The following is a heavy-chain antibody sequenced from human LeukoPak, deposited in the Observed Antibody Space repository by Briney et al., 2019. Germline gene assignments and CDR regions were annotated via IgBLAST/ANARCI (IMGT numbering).Heavy chain of an antibody. CDR2: IYYSGST. CDR3: ASEAHRGGGFDQ. J-gene: IGHJ4*02. V-gene: IGHV4-61*08. Sequence: ASETLSLTCTVSGASVSSGGYYWSWIRQPPGKGLEWIGYIYYSGSTNYNPSLKSRVTISVDTSKNQFSLTLSSVTAADTAVYYCASEAHRGGGFDQWGQGTLVTVSS. D-gene: IGHD3-16*01. CDR1: GASVSSGGYY.